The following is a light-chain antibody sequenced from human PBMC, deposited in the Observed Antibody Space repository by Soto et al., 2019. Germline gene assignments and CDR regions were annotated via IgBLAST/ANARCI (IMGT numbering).Light chain of an antibody. J-gene: IGKJ5*01. Sequence: DIQMTQSPCSLSASVGDGVTITCRASQGIRNDLGWYQQKPGKAPKRLIYAASGLQSGVPSRFSGSGSGTDFTLTISSLQPEDFATYYCQQFNNYPPITFGQGTRLEIK. CDR1: QGIRND. V-gene: IGKV1-17*01. CDR2: AAS. CDR3: QQFNNYPPIT.